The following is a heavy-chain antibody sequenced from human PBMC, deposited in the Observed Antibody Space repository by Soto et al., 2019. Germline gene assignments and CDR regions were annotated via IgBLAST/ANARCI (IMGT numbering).Heavy chain of an antibody. CDR3: AKERDYYDSSGSLPDY. J-gene: IGHJ4*02. Sequence: GGSLRLSCAASGFTFSSYGMHWVRQAPGKGLEWVAVISYDGSNKYYADSVKGRFTISRDNSKNTLYLQMNSLRAEDTAVYYCAKERDYYDSSGSLPDYWGQGT. CDR2: ISYDGSNK. CDR1: GFTFSSYG. V-gene: IGHV3-30*18. D-gene: IGHD3-22*01.